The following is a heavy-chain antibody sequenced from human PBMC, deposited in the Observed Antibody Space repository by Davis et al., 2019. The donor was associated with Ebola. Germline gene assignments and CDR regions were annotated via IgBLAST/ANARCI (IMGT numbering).Heavy chain of an antibody. CDR3: ARSGLSFGVVKYHYGMDV. CDR1: GLPFSTYF. CDR2: ISSSSSYI. J-gene: IGHJ6*04. Sequence: GGSLRLSCGVSGLPFSTYFMDWVRQAPGKGLEWVSSISSSSSYIYYADSVKGRFTISRDNSKNTLYLQMNSLRAEDTAVYYCARSGLSFGVVKYHYGMDVWGKGTTVTVSS. V-gene: IGHV3-21*04. D-gene: IGHD3-3*01.